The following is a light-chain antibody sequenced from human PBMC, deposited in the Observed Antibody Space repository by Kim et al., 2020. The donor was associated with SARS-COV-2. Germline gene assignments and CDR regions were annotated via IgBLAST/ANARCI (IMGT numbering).Light chain of an antibody. CDR2: GSS. CDR1: QSVSSSY. V-gene: IGKV3-20*01. J-gene: IGKJ1*01. CDR3: QQYGNSPQT. Sequence: PGEKATLSCKASQSVSSSYLAWYQQKPGQAPRLLIYGSSSRATGIPDRFSGSGSGTDFTLTISRLEPEDFAVYFCQQYGNSPQTFGQGTKVDIK.